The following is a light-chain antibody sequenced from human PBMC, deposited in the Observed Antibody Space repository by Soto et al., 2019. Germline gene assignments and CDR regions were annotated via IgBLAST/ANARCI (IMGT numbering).Light chain of an antibody. V-gene: IGKV3-20*01. CDR3: QQYIHPPQT. CDR1: QSVTSNY. J-gene: IGKJ1*01. CDR2: GAS. Sequence: EVVLTQSPGTLSLSPGERATLSCRASQSVTSNYLAWYQQKPGQAPRLLIYGASSRATGVPDRFSGSGSGTDFTLTISRLEPEDCAVYYCQQYIHPPQTFGRGTKVEIK.